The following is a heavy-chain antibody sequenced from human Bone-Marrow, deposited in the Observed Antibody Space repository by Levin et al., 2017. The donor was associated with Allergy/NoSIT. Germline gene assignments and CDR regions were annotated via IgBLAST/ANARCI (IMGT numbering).Heavy chain of an antibody. CDR3: SKLNTVNAFDM. D-gene: IGHD4-11*01. Sequence: GGSLRLSCEDSGFTFSKVWMNWVRQAPGKGLEWVGRIKSNTAGGTTDYAAPVKGRFTISRDDSKNTLYLQMDSLKTEDTAVYYCSKLNTVNAFDMWGQGTMVTVSS. V-gene: IGHV3-15*01. CDR1: GFTFSKVW. J-gene: IGHJ3*02. CDR2: IKSNTAGGTT.